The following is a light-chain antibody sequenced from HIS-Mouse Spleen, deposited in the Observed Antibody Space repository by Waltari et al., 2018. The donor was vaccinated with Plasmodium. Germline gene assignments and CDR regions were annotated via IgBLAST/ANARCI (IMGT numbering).Light chain of an antibody. CDR1: SSDVGGYNY. CDR2: DVS. V-gene: IGLV2-14*03. Sequence: QSALTQPASVSGSPGQSITISCTGTSSDVGGYNYVSWYQPHPGKAPKLMIYDVSNRPSGVSKRCSGSKSGNTASLTISGLQAEDEADYYCSSYTSSSTLVFGGGTKLTVL. CDR3: SSYTSSSTLV. J-gene: IGLJ2*01.